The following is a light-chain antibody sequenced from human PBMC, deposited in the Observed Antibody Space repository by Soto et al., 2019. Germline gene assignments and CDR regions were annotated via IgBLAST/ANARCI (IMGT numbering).Light chain of an antibody. CDR3: GSYSTNTTPLV. J-gene: IGLJ1*01. Sequence: QSVLTQPASVSGSPGQSITISCTGSSSDVGGYKYVSWYQLQPGRAPRLIIYEVSNRPSGVSTRFSGSKSGNTASLTISGLQAEDEADYYCGSYSTNTTPLVFGSGTKLTVL. CDR2: EVS. CDR1: SSDVGGYKY. V-gene: IGLV2-14*01.